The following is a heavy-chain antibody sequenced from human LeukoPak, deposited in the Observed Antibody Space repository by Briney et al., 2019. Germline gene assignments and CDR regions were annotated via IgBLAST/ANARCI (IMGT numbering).Heavy chain of an antibody. D-gene: IGHD6-13*01. CDR3: ARDRSSSAAPSLSY. Sequence: GGSLRLSCAASGFTFSSYGMNWVRQAPGKGLEWVSHISSSGGTIYYADSVKGRFTISRDHAKNSLYLQMNRLRDEDTAVYYCARDRSSSAAPSLSYWGEGTLVTVSS. V-gene: IGHV3-48*02. J-gene: IGHJ4*02. CDR1: GFTFSSYG. CDR2: ISSSGGTI.